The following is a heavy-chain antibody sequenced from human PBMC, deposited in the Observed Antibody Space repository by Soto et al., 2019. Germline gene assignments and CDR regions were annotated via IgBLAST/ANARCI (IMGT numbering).Heavy chain of an antibody. Sequence: QVQLQESGPGLVKPSQTLSLTCTVSGGSINSGGYCWSWIRQHPGKGLDWIGCISYGGSTSYDPSLKSRVTISVDTSKNQFSLKLTSVTAADTTVYYCSRGILVWGQGALITVSS. CDR3: SRGILV. CDR2: ISYGGST. CDR1: GGSINSGGYC. V-gene: IGHV4-31*03. D-gene: IGHD5-18*01. J-gene: IGHJ4*02.